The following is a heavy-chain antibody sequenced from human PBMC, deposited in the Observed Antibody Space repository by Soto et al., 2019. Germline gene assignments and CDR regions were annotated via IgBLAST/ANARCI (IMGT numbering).Heavy chain of an antibody. CDR1: GGSISSSSYY. D-gene: IGHD6-13*01. CDR2: IYYSGST. Sequence: SETLSLTCTVSGGSISSSSYYWGWIRQPPGKGLEWIGSIYYSGSTYYNPSLKSRVTISVDTSKNQFSLKLSSVTAADTAVYYCARQLGGWELVPYYFDYWGQGTLVTVSS. J-gene: IGHJ4*02. V-gene: IGHV4-39*01. CDR3: ARQLGGWELVPYYFDY.